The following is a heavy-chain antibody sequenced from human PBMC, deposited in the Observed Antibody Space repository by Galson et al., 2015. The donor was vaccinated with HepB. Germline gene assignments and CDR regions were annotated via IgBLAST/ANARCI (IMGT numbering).Heavy chain of an antibody. CDR3: AKDSVVVVPNYDY. CDR2: ISGSGGST. CDR1: GFTFSSYA. Sequence: SLRLSCAASGFTFSSYAMSWVRQAPGKGLEWVSAISGSGGSTYYADSVKGRFTISRDNSKNTLYLLMNSLRAEDTAVYYCAKDSVVVVPNYDYWGQGTLVTVSS. D-gene: IGHD3-22*01. V-gene: IGHV3-23*01. J-gene: IGHJ4*02.